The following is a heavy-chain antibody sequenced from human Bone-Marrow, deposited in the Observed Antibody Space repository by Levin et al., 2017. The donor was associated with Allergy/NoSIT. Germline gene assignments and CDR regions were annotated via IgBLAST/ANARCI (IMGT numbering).Heavy chain of an antibody. CDR2: IIPIFGTA. D-gene: IGHD4/OR15-4a*01. V-gene: IGHV1-69*06. Sequence: SVKVSCKASGGTFSSYAISWVRQAPGQGLEWMGGIIPIFGTANYAQKFQGRVTITADKSTSTAYMELSSLRSEDTAVYYCAWVLPSSYYGMDVWGQGTTVTVSS. CDR1: GGTFSSYA. J-gene: IGHJ6*02. CDR3: AWVLPSSYYGMDV.